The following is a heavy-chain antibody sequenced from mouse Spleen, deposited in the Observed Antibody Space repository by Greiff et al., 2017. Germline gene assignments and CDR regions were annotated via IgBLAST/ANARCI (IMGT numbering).Heavy chain of an antibody. CDR2: IWRGGST. CDR1: GFSLTSYG. Sequence: QVQLKESGPGLVQPSQSLSITCTVSGFSLTSYGVHWVRQSPGKGLEWLGVIWRGGSTAYNAAFMSRLSITKDNTKSQVFFKMNSLQADDTAVYYCATIYYDYDLSWFAYWGQGTLVTVSA. V-gene: IGHV2-5*01. CDR3: ATIYYDYDLSWFAY. J-gene: IGHJ3*01. D-gene: IGHD2-4*01.